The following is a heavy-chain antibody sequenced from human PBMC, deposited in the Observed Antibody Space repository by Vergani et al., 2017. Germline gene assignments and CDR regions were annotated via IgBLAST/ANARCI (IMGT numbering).Heavy chain of an antibody. CDR1: GFTFSSYS. Sequence: EVQLVESGGGLVQPGGSLRLSCAASGFTFSSYSMNWVRQAPGKGLEWVSYISSSSSTIYYADSVKGRFTISRDNAKNSLYLQMNSLRAEDTAVYYCARESWVVTHAFDIWGQGTMVTVSS. D-gene: IGHD4-23*01. CDR2: ISSSSSTI. V-gene: IGHV3-48*04. CDR3: ARESWVVTHAFDI. J-gene: IGHJ3*02.